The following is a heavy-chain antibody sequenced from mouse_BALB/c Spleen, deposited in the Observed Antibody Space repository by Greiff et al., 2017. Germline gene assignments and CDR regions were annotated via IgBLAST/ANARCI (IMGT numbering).Heavy chain of an antibody. CDR1: GFTFSSYA. D-gene: IGHD1-1*01. Sequence: VQLKESGGGLVKPGGSLKLSCAASGFTFSSYAMSWVRQSPEKRLEWVAEISSGGSYTYYPDTVTGRFTISRDNAKNTLYLEMSSLRSEDTAMYYCAREGLRNAMDYWGQGTSVTVSS. V-gene: IGHV5-9-4*01. CDR3: AREGLRNAMDY. CDR2: ISSGGSYT. J-gene: IGHJ4*01.